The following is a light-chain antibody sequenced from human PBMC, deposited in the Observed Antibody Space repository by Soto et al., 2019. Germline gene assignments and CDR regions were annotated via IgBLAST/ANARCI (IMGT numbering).Light chain of an antibody. CDR1: SSDVGSYNR. Sequence: QAVVTQPPSVSGSPGQSVTISCTGTSSDVGSYNRVSWYQQPPGTAPKLMIYDVSNRPSGVPDRFSGSKSGNAASLTITGLQSEDEADYYCSSYTSSSTYFFGTVTKLTVL. CDR2: DVS. V-gene: IGLV2-18*02. J-gene: IGLJ1*01. CDR3: SSYTSSSTYF.